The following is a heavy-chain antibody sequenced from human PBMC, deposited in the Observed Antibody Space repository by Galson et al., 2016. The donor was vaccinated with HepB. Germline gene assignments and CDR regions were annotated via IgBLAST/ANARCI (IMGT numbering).Heavy chain of an antibody. CDR1: GYNFTNYW. Sequence: QSGAEVKKPGESLRISCKGSGYNFTNYWIIWVRQMPGKGLEWMGRIDPSDSYTNYSPSSQGHVTISSDRSMSTAYLQWSSLQASDTAIYYCARKLLAYASGTYYNAQSDYWGRGTLVTVSS. D-gene: IGHD3-10*01. CDR3: ARKLLAYASGTYYNAQSDY. CDR2: IDPSDSYT. V-gene: IGHV5-10-1*01. J-gene: IGHJ4*02.